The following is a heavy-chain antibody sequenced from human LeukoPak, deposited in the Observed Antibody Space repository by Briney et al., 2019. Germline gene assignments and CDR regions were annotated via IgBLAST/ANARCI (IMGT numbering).Heavy chain of an antibody. V-gene: IGHV4-34*01. CDR3: ARKDILTAYPFGY. D-gene: IGHD3-9*01. J-gene: IGHJ4*02. Sequence: SETLSLTCAVYGGSFSDYYWNWIRQPPGEGLEWIGEINHSGSTNYNPSLKSRVTISVDTSKNQFSLKLTSVTAADTAMYYCARKDILTAYPFGYWGQGTLVTVSS. CDR1: GGSFSDYY. CDR2: INHSGST.